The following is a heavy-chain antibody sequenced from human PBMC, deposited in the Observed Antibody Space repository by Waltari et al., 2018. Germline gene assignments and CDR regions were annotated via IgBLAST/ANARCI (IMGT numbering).Heavy chain of an antibody. CDR1: GFTFSKYW. V-gene: IGHV3-74*01. J-gene: IGHJ4*02. CDR3: ARSNNFAFDY. Sequence: EVQLVESGGYLVQPGGSLRLSCAASGFTFSKYWIHWVRQTPGKGLEWVSHIKGDGNNIKYADSVKGRFTVSSDNAKNTVYLQISSLRAEDTAVYYCARSNNFAFDYWGQGTLVTVSS. D-gene: IGHD1-20*01. CDR2: IKGDGNNI.